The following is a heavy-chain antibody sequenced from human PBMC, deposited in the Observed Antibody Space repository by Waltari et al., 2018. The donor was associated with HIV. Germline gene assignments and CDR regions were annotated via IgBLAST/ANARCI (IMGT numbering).Heavy chain of an antibody. Sequence: QVQLIQPMIQMRQPGASVRLSCQAFGFTLNDHYVHWVRQGPGQTFEWIGVINGGDGSASSAPKFHSRVTLSRDLFGGTIHMDLMSLKSEDTAVYFCARAGLGGLIQDFDIWGQGTRVIVSS. J-gene: IGHJ4*02. CDR2: INGGDGSA. D-gene: IGHD1-26*01. CDR1: GFTLNDHY. V-gene: IGHV1-46*02. CDR3: ARAGLGGLIQDFDI.